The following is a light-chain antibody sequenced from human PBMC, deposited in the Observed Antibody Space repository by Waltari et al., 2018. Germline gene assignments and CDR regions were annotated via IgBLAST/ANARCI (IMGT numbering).Light chain of an antibody. V-gene: IGLV4-69*01. CDR2: VKSDGSH. Sequence: QVVLTQPPSVSASLGASVKLTCTLASGHNTYAIAWHQQQAEKCPQFLMKVKSDGSHTRGDGIPDRFSGSSSGAGRYLTISNLQPEDEADYYCQTWATGIFWLFGGGTKLTVL. CDR3: QTWATGIFWL. CDR1: SGHNTYA. J-gene: IGLJ3*02.